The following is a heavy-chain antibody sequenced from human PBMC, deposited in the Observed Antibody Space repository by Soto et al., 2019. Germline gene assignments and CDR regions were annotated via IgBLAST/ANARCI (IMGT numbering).Heavy chain of an antibody. Sequence: EVQLVESGGGLVQPGGSLRLSCAASGFTFSSYSMNWVRQAPGKGLEWVSYISGSSRTIYYADSVRGRFTISRDNAKNSLYLQMNSLRAEDTAVYCCARDSAGHGDYSYYSAMDVWGQGTTVTVSS. CDR3: ARDSAGHGDYSYYSAMDV. CDR1: GFTFSSYS. V-gene: IGHV3-48*01. CDR2: ISGSSRTI. J-gene: IGHJ6*02. D-gene: IGHD6-19*01.